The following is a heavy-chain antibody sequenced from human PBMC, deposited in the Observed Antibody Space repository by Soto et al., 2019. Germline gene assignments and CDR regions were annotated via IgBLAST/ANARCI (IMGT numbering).Heavy chain of an antibody. CDR3: ARRWYSSSLPSGGWFDP. V-gene: IGHV4-39*01. Sequence: SETLSLTCTVSGGSISSSSYYWGWIRQPPGKGLEWIGSIYYSGSTYYNPSLKSRVTISVDTSKNQFSLKLSSVTAADTAVYYCARRWYSSSLPSGGWFDPWGQGTLVTVSS. D-gene: IGHD6-6*01. CDR2: IYYSGST. CDR1: GGSISSSSYY. J-gene: IGHJ5*02.